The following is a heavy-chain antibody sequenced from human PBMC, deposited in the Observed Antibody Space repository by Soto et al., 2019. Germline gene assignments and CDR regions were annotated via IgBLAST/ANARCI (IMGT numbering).Heavy chain of an antibody. CDR3: ARDHIIPAVGTLDY. CDR1: GYTFSNYG. CDR2: ISVYKGKT. D-gene: IGHD6-13*01. Sequence: ASVKVSCRATGYTFSNYGISWVRQVPGQGLEWMGWISVYKGKTSYAQKFQGRVIMTTDTSTSTAYMELRTLRSDDTAVYYCARDHIIPAVGTLDYWGQGTLVTVSS. J-gene: IGHJ4*02. V-gene: IGHV1-18*04.